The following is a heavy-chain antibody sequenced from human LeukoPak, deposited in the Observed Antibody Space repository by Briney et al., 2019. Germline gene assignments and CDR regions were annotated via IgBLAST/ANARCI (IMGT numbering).Heavy chain of an antibody. Sequence: GGSLRLSCAASGFTFSDYYVSWIRQAPGKGLEWVSYISSSGNTTYHADSVKGRFTISRDNAKNSLYLQMSSLRAEDTAVYYCARGGSYGSLDYWGQGTLVTVSS. D-gene: IGHD1-26*01. J-gene: IGHJ4*02. CDR1: GFTFSDYY. CDR3: ARGGSYGSLDY. CDR2: ISSSGNTT. V-gene: IGHV3-11*04.